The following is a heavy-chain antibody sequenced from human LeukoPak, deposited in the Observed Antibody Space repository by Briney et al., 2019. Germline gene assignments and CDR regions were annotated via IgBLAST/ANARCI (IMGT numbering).Heavy chain of an antibody. CDR2: IIPIFGTA. Sequence: GASVKVSCKASGGTFSSYAISWVRQAPGQGLEWMGGIIPIFGTANYAQKFQGRVMITADESTSTAYMELSSLRSEDTAVYYCARVIRMYDYVWGSYRSRFDYWGQGTLVTVSS. V-gene: IGHV1-69*13. CDR1: GGTFSSYA. J-gene: IGHJ4*02. D-gene: IGHD3-16*02. CDR3: ARVIRMYDYVWGSYRSRFDY.